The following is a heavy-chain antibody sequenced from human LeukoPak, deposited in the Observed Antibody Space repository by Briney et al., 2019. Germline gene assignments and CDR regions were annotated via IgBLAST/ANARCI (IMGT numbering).Heavy chain of an antibody. V-gene: IGHV3-48*01. CDR3: ARDLETTVVTPSDY. D-gene: IGHD4-23*01. J-gene: IGHJ4*02. Sequence: GGSLRLSCAASGFTFSSYSMNWVRQAPGKGLEWVSYISSSSSTIYYADSVKGRFTISRDNAKNSLYLQMNSLRAEDTAVYYCARDLETTVVTPSDYWGQGTLVTVSS. CDR1: GFTFSSYS. CDR2: ISSSSSTI.